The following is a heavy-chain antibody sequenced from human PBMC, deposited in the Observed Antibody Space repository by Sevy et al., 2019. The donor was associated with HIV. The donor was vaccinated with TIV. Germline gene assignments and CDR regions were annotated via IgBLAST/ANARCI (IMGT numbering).Heavy chain of an antibody. CDR3: VGHYSSNWFNHYYYGMDV. V-gene: IGHV4-39*02. D-gene: IGHD6-13*01. CDR1: GVTMRNGSFT. CDR2: VHFDESY. J-gene: IGHJ6*02. Sequence: SETLSLTCSVSGVTMRNGSFTWGWDRQPTGQELVGVTNVHFDESYYPNPSLKRRVTIFVDTPANHFSLKLSSVTTTDTAVYFCVGHYSSNWFNHYYYGMDVWGQGTTVTVSS.